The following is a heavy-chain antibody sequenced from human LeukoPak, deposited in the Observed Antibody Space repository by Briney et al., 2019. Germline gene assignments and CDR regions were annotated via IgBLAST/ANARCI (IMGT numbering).Heavy chain of an antibody. Sequence: GGSLRLSGAASGFTFSSYWMSWVRQAPGKGLEWVANIKQDGSEKYYVDSVKGRFTISRDNAKNSLYLQMNSLRAEDTAVYYCARILTGYRPYYYYYGVDVWGQGTTVTVSS. D-gene: IGHD3-9*01. CDR2: IKQDGSEK. CDR3: ARILTGYRPYYYYYGVDV. J-gene: IGHJ6*02. CDR1: GFTFSSYW. V-gene: IGHV3-7*01.